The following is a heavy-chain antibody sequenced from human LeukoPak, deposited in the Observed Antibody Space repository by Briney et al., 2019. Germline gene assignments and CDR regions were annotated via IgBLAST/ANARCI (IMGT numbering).Heavy chain of an antibody. CDR3: ARDLAVTDPSYYYYGMDV. Sequence: SETLSLTCAVYGGSFSGYYWSWIRQPPGKGLEWIGEINHSGSTNYNPSLKSRVTISVDTSKNQFSLKLSSVTAADTAVYYCARDLAVTDPSYYYYGMDVWGKGTTVTVSS. CDR1: GGSFSGYY. CDR2: INHSGST. J-gene: IGHJ6*04. D-gene: IGHD2-21*02. V-gene: IGHV4-34*01.